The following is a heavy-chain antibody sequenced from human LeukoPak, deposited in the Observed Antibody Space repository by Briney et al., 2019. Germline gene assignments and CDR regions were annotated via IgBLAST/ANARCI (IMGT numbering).Heavy chain of an antibody. V-gene: IGHV3-49*04. CDR1: GFTFGDYA. J-gene: IGHJ4*02. Sequence: GRSLGLSCTASGFTFGDYAMSWVRQAPGKGLEWVGFIRSKAYGGTTEYAASVKGRFTISRDDSKSIAYLQMNSLKTEDTAVYYCTRGSIVVVVAATLGEIDYWGQGTLVTVSS. D-gene: IGHD2-15*01. CDR3: TRGSIVVVVAATLGEIDY. CDR2: IRSKAYGGTT.